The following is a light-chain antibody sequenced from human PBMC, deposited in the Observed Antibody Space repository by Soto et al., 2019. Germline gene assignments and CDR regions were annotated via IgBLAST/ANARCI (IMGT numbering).Light chain of an antibody. CDR1: QDISNY. Sequence: DIQMTQSPSSLSASVGDRVTITCQASQDISNYLNWYQQKPGKAPKLLIYDASNLETGVPSRFSGSGSGTDFTFTISSLKPEDIATYYCQQYDNLRPTFGQGTKLEIK. CDR3: QQYDNLRPT. CDR2: DAS. V-gene: IGKV1-33*01. J-gene: IGKJ2*01.